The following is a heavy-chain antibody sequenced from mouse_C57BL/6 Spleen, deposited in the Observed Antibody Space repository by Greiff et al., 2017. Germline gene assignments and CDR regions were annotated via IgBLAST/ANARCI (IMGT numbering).Heavy chain of an antibody. V-gene: IGHV1-81*01. J-gene: IGHJ3*01. D-gene: IGHD1-1*01. CDR2: IYPRSGNT. CDR1: GYTFTSYG. CDR3: ASITTVVATGSY. Sequence: VQLQQSGAELARPGASVKLSCKASGYTFTSYGISWVKQRTGQGLEWIGEIYPRSGNTYYNEKFKGKATLTADKSSSTAYMELRSLTSEDSAVYFCASITTVVATGSYWGQGTLVTVSA.